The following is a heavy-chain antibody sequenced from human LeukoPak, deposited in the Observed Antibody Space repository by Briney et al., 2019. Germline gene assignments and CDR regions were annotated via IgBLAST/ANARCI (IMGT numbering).Heavy chain of an antibody. J-gene: IGHJ5*02. D-gene: IGHD3-10*01. Sequence: SETLSLTCTVSGGSISSYYWSWIRQSPGKGLECIGYIHYTGSTNYNPSLKSRVTISVETSKNQFSLKLTSVTAADTAVYYCARGGYYGSGNDFRFDPWGQGTLVTVSS. CDR2: IHYTGST. CDR1: GGSISSYY. CDR3: ARGGYYGSGNDFRFDP. V-gene: IGHV4-59*01.